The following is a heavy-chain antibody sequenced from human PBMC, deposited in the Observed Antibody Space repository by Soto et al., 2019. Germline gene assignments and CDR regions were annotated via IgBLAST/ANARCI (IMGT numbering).Heavy chain of an antibody. CDR3: ASIPRRGYSYGIDY. D-gene: IGHD2-21*02. V-gene: IGHV4-31*01. J-gene: IGHJ4*02. Sequence: QVQLQESGPGLVKPSQTLSLTCNVSGASISSGTSYWTWIRQHPGEGLEWIGHIYFTGATYSNPSLRSPLTMSVDTSKNQFSLKLTSVTAADTATYYCASIPRRGYSYGIDYWGQGTLVTVSS. CDR2: IYFTGAT. CDR1: GASISSGTSY.